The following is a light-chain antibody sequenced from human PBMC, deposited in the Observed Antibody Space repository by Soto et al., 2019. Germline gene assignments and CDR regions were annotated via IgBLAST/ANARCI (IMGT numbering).Light chain of an antibody. CDR1: SSDLGIYNY. Sequence: QSALTQPASVSGSPGQSITLSCTGTSSDLGIYNYVSWYQQHPGKAPKLMIYDVSYRPSGVSNRFSGSKSGNTASLTISGLQAEDEADYYCSSYTRSSTVVFGGGTKLTVL. CDR3: SSYTRSSTVV. V-gene: IGLV2-14*01. CDR2: DVS. J-gene: IGLJ2*01.